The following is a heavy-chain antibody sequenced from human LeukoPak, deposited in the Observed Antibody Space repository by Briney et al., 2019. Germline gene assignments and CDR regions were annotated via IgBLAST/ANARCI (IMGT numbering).Heavy chain of an antibody. CDR1: EYTFTSYD. D-gene: IGHD6-13*01. Sequence: GASVKVSCKASEYTFTSYDINWVRQATGQGLEWMGWMNPDSGNTGYAQKFQGRVTMTRNTSINTAYMETSSLRSGDKAVYYCARAGIAAAAFPWGQGTLVTVSS. V-gene: IGHV1-8*01. J-gene: IGHJ5*02. CDR2: MNPDSGNT. CDR3: ARAGIAAAAFP.